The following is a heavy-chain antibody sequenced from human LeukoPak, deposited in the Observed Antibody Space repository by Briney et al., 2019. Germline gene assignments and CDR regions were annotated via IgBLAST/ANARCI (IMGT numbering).Heavy chain of an antibody. D-gene: IGHD3-10*01. V-gene: IGHV3-53*01. Sequence: GGSLRLSCAASGFAVSSNYMSWVRQAPGKGLEWVSVIYSGGSTYYADSVKGRFTISRDNSKNTVYLQMNSLRAEDTAVYYCARHGSITMVRGRLRYYYMDVWGKGTTVTISS. CDR1: GFAVSSNY. CDR3: ARHGSITMVRGRLRYYYMDV. CDR2: IYSGGST. J-gene: IGHJ6*03.